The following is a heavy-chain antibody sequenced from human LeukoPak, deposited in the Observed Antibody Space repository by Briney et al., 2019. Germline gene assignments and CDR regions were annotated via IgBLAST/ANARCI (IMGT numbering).Heavy chain of an antibody. V-gene: IGHV3-48*01. D-gene: IGHD6-6*01. CDR1: GFTFSSYS. CDR2: ISSSSSTI. Sequence: GGSLRLSCAASGFTFSSYSMNWVRQAPGKGLEWVSYISSSSSTIYYADSVKGRFTISRDNAKNSLYLQMNSLRADDTAVYYCARDIGLRKAAPPGWFDPWGQGALVTVSS. J-gene: IGHJ5*02. CDR3: ARDIGLRKAAPPGWFDP.